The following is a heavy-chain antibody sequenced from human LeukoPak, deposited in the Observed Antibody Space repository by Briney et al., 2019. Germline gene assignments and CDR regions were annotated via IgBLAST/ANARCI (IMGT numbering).Heavy chain of an antibody. J-gene: IGHJ4*02. Sequence: GGSLRLSCEASGFTFSDCWMSWIRQTPGRGLEWVANIKDDGSEIYYVDSVKGRFTISRDNAKNSLYLQMNSLRAEDTAVYYCVRRGNRWGDYWGQGTLVTVSS. CDR1: GFTFSDCW. CDR3: VRRGNRWGDY. V-gene: IGHV3-7*01. D-gene: IGHD3-16*01. CDR2: IKDDGSEI.